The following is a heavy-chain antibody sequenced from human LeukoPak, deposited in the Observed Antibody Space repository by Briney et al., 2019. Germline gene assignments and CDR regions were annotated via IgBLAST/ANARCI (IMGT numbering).Heavy chain of an antibody. J-gene: IGHJ4*02. D-gene: IGHD3-22*01. CDR3: AKWDTYYDSSGYYFY. CDR1: GFTFSSYA. Sequence: GGSLRLSCAASGFTFSSYAMSWVRQAPGKGLEWVSAISGSGGSTYYADSVKGRFTISRDNSKNTLYLQMNSLRAEDTAVYYCAKWDTYYDSSGYYFYWGQGTLVTVSS. CDR2: ISGSGGST. V-gene: IGHV3-23*01.